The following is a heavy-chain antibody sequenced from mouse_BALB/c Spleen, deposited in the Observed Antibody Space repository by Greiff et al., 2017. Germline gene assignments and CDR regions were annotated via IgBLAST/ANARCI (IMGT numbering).Heavy chain of an antibody. D-gene: IGHD2-1*01. CDR1: GYTFSSYW. Sequence: VQLQQSGAELMKPGASVKISCKATGYTFSSYWIEWVKQRPGHGLEWIGEILPGSGSTNYNEKFKGKATFTADTSSNTAYMQLSSLTSEVSAVYYCARLGIYYGNYASYWGQGTLVTVSA. J-gene: IGHJ3*01. CDR3: ARLGIYYGNYASY. CDR2: ILPGSGST. V-gene: IGHV1-9*01.